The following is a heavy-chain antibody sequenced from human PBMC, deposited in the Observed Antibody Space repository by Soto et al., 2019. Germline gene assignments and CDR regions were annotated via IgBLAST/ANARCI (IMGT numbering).Heavy chain of an antibody. D-gene: IGHD3-22*01. CDR1: VFTFSIYG. CDR2: ISYDGSNK. J-gene: IGHJ4*02. CDR3: AQDGPMIVVVTYQFDY. V-gene: IGHV3-30*18. Sequence: RGSLRISCAASVFTFSIYGMHWVRQAPGKGLEWVAVISYDGSNKYYADSVKGRFTISRDNSKNTLYLQMNSLRAEDTAVYYCAQDGPMIVVVTYQFDYWGQGTLVTVSS.